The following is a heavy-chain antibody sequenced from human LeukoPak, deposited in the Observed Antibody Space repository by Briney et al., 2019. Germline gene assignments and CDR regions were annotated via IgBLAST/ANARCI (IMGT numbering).Heavy chain of an antibody. CDR2: INPNSGGT. CDR3: ATDLYGSGSYYNY. Sequence: GASVKVSCKAFGYTFTSNYMHWVRQAPGQGLEWMGWINPNSGGTNYAQKFQGRVTMARDTSISTAYMELSRLRSDDTAVYYCATDLYGSGSYYNYWGQGTLVTVSS. J-gene: IGHJ4*02. CDR1: GYTFTSNY. D-gene: IGHD3-10*01. V-gene: IGHV1-2*02.